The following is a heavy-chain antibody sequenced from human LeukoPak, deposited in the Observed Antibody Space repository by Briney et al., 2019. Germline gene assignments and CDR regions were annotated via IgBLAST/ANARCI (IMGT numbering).Heavy chain of an antibody. Sequence: SETLSLTCTVSGGSISSYYWSWLRQPPGKGLEWIGYIYYSGSTNYNPSLKSRVTMSVDTSKNQFSLKLSSVTAADTAVYYCARGGGDGYAGFDYWGQGTLVTVSS. CDR3: ARGGGDGYAGFDY. J-gene: IGHJ4*02. CDR2: IYYSGST. CDR1: GGSISSYY. V-gene: IGHV4-59*12. D-gene: IGHD5-24*01.